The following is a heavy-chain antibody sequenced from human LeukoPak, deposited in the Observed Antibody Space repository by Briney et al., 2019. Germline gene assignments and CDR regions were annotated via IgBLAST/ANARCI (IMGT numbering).Heavy chain of an antibody. J-gene: IGHJ4*02. D-gene: IGHD1-26*01. CDR3: AKDLRSSGSPFDY. Sequence: QPGGSLRLSCAASGFTFSTYAMSWVRQAPGKGLEWVSAISGNGGDTYYADSVKGRFTISRDNSKNTLFLQMNSLRADDTAVYYCAKDLRSSGSPFDYWGQGTLVTVSS. CDR2: ISGNGGDT. V-gene: IGHV3-23*01. CDR1: GFTFSTYA.